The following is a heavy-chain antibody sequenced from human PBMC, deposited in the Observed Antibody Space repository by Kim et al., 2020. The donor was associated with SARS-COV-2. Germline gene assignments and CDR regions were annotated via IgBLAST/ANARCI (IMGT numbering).Heavy chain of an antibody. CDR2: ISYDGSNK. J-gene: IGHJ6*02. CDR3: ARDRSPLIFGVVIIGGGMDV. Sequence: GGSLRLSCAASGFSFSSYGMHWVRQAPGKGLEGVAVISYDGSNKYYGDSVKGRFTISRDNSKNTLYLQMNSLRAEDTAVYYCARDRSPLIFGVVIIGGGMDVWGQGPRSPSP. D-gene: IGHD3-3*01. CDR1: GFSFSSYG. V-gene: IGHV3-30*04.